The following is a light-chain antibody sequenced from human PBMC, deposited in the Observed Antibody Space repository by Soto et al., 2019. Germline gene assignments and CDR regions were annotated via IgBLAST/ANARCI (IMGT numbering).Light chain of an antibody. CDR2: GAS. CDR1: QSVRSGY. J-gene: IGKJ4*01. Sequence: EIVLTQSPGTLSLSPGERATLSCRASQSVRSGYLAWYQQKPGQAPRLLIYGASSRATGIPDRFSGSGSGTDFTLTISRLEPEDLAVYYCQQYGSSSTFGGGTQVEIK. V-gene: IGKV3-20*01. CDR3: QQYGSSST.